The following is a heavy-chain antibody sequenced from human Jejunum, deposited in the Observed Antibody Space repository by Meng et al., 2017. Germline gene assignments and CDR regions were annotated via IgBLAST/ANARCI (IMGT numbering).Heavy chain of an antibody. Sequence: QVQFGESWGGGKRPGGLVTVSCKTSGFAFSRYVSHWVRQAPGQRLEWMGWINTVNANTRYSEKFQGRVTITRDTSTSTAYMELSSLTSEDTAVYYCARVKYSGYDPFDSWGQGTLVTVSS. J-gene: IGHJ4*02. V-gene: IGHV1-3*04. CDR3: ARVKYSGYDPFDS. D-gene: IGHD5-12*01. CDR2: INTVNANT. CDR1: GFAFSRYV.